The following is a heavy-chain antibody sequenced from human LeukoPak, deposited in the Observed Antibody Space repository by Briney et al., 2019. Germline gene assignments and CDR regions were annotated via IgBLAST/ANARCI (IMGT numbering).Heavy chain of an antibody. D-gene: IGHD6-19*01. V-gene: IGHV1-18*01. CDR2: ISAYNGNT. CDR3: ARDLDPWAVAGVNY. J-gene: IGHJ4*02. Sequence: ASVKVSCKASGGTFTSYGISWVRQAPGQGLEWMGWISAYNGNTNYAQKLQGRVTMTTDTSTSTAYMELRSLRSDDTAVYYCARDLDPWAVAGVNYWGQGTLVTVSS. CDR1: GGTFTSYG.